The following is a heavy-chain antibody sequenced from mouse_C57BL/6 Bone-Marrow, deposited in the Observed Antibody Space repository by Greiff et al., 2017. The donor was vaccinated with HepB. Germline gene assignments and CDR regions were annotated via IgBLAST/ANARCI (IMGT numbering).Heavy chain of an antibody. CDR2: INPNNGGT. CDR3: ARLGYPFAW. Sequence: VQLQQSGPELVKPGASVKISCKASGYTFTDYYMNWVKQSHGKSLEWIGDINPNNGGTSYNQKFKGKATLTVDKSSSTAYMELRSLTSEDSAVYYCARLGYPFAWWGQGTLVTVSA. V-gene: IGHV1-26*01. D-gene: IGHD2-2*01. CDR1: GYTFTDYY. J-gene: IGHJ3*01.